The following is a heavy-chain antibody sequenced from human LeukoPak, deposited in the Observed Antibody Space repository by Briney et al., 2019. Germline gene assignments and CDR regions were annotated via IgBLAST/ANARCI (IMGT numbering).Heavy chain of an antibody. CDR2: IYHSGST. D-gene: IGHD2-2*01. CDR3: ARVRGYCSSTICYRYYFDY. J-gene: IGHJ4*02. CDR1: GYSNSSGYY. V-gene: IGHV4-38-2*02. Sequence: SETLSLTCTVSGYSNSSGYYWGWIQQPPGKGLEWIGTIYHSGSTYYNPSLKSRVTISVDTSKNQFSLKLTSVTAADTAVYYCARVRGYCSSTICYRYYFDYWGQGTLVTVSS.